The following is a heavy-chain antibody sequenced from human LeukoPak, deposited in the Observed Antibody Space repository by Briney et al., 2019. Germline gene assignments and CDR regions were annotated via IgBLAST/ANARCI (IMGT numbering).Heavy chain of an antibody. CDR1: GGSISNYY. Sequence: PSETLSLTCTVSGGSISNYYWSWIRQPAGKGLEWIGRIYTSGSTNYNPSLKSRVTMSVDTSKNQFSLKLSSVTAADTAVYYCARGYYYDTSWNAFDIWGQGTMVTVSS. CDR2: IYTSGST. V-gene: IGHV4-4*07. J-gene: IGHJ3*02. D-gene: IGHD3-22*01. CDR3: ARGYYYDTSWNAFDI.